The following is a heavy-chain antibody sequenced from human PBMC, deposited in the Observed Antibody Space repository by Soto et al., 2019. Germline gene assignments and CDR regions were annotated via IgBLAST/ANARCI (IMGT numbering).Heavy chain of an antibody. D-gene: IGHD3-9*01. V-gene: IGHV3-64D*09. CDR1: GFTFSSYA. CDR3: VSALIGDHDAFDI. CDR2: NSSNGGST. Sequence: GGSLRLSCSASGFTFSSYAMHWVRQAPGKGLEYVSANSSNGGSTYYADSVKGRFTISRDNSKNTLYLQMSSLRAEDTAVYYCVSALIGDHDAFDIWGQGTMVTVS. J-gene: IGHJ3*02.